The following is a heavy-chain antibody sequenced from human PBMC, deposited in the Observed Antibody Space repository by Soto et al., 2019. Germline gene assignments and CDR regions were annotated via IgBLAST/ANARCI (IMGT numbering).Heavy chain of an antibody. CDR2: ISSSSSYI. J-gene: IGHJ4*02. V-gene: IGHV3-21*01. CDR3: ARVREIAAAAPGY. Sequence: LRLSCAASGFTFSSYSMNWVRQAPGKGLEWVSSISSSSSYIYYADSVKGRFTISRDNAKNSLYLQMNSLRAEDTAVYYCARVREIAAAAPGYWGQGTLVTVSS. CDR1: GFTFSSYS. D-gene: IGHD6-13*01.